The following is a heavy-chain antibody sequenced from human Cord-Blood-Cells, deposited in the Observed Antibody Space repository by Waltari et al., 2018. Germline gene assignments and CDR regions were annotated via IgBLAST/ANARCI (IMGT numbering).Heavy chain of an antibody. CDR3: AADSPFTMVRGVIDY. D-gene: IGHD3-10*01. V-gene: IGHV1-58*01. Sequence: QMQLVQSGPEVKKPGTSVKVSCKASGFTFTSSAVQWVRQARGQRLGWIGWIVVGSGNTNYAQKFQERVTITRDMSTSTAYMELSSLRSEDTAVYYCAADSPFTMVRGVIDYWGQGTLVTVSS. CDR2: IVVGSGNT. CDR1: GFTFTSSA. J-gene: IGHJ4*02.